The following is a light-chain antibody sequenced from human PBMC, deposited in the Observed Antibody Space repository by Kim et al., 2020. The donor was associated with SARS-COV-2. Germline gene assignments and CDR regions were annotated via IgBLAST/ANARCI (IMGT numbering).Light chain of an antibody. Sequence: ASIGDRVNITCRASQSVHSYLAWYQQKPGKAPNLLIYEASSLQSGVPSRFSGSGSGTEFTLTISSLQPDDLATYYCQQYNIYPLTFGGGTKVDIK. CDR2: EAS. CDR1: QSVHSY. J-gene: IGKJ4*01. CDR3: QQYNIYPLT. V-gene: IGKV1-5*03.